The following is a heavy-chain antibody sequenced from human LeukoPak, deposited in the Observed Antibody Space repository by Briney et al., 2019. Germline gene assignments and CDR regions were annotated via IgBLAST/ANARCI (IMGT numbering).Heavy chain of an antibody. Sequence: ASVKVSCKASGYTFTGHYIHWVRQAPGQGLEWVGWVNPKRGGTNYAQKFLDRVTVTTDMSISTAYMELIRLRSRDTAVYFCARGSSKYVFGYYMDVWGKGTSIIVSS. V-gene: IGHV1-2*02. CDR3: ARGSSKYVFGYYMDV. CDR2: VNPKRGGT. CDR1: GYTFTGHY. D-gene: IGHD4-11*01. J-gene: IGHJ6*03.